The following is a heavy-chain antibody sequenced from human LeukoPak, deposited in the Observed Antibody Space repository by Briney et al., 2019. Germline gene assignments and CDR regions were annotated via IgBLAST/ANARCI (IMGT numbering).Heavy chain of an antibody. D-gene: IGHD4-17*01. J-gene: IGHJ4*02. CDR3: AKGVWDGDYPYFDY. Sequence: GGSLRLSCAASGFTFSSYAMSWVRQAPGKGLEWVSAISGSGGSTYYADSVKGRFTISRDNSENTLYLQMNSLRAEDTAVYYCAKGVWDGDYPYFDYWGQGTLVTVSS. CDR1: GFTFSSYA. CDR2: ISGSGGST. V-gene: IGHV3-23*01.